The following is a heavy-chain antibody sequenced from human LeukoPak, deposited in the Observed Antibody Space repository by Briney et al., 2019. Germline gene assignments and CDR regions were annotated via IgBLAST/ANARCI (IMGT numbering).Heavy chain of an antibody. Sequence: GGALRLSCSASGFTFRNYAMHWVPETPGEGLGYVSAMSVVTDRTFYADSVMGRFTISRDNSANTLYLQMSSLSPEDTAVYYCAKPARGSGIQDGFDSWGQGTLVTVSS. CDR3: AKPARGSGIQDGFDS. J-gene: IGHJ4*02. CDR1: GFTFRNYA. V-gene: IGHV3-64D*06. CDR2: MSVVTDRT. D-gene: IGHD3-10*01.